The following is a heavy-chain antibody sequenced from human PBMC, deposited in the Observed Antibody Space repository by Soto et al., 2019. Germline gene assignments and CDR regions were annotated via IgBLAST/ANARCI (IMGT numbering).Heavy chain of an antibody. CDR2: TYYSGTT. CDR3: AGAYDIMEGYFEY. CDR1: GGSINNGDYS. J-gene: IGHJ4*02. V-gene: IGHV4-31*03. D-gene: IGHD3-22*01. Sequence: PSETLSLTCTVSGGSINNGDYSWSWVRQHPGKGLEWIGYTYYSGTTYYNPSLKSRVTMSVDPSKNQFSLKLSSVTAADTAVYYCAGAYDIMEGYFEYWSQGTLVTVSS.